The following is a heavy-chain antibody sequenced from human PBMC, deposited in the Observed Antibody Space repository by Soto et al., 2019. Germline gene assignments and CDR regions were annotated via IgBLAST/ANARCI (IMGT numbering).Heavy chain of an antibody. CDR1: GGSISTSNYY. CDR2: IYYSGTT. J-gene: IGHJ4*02. CDR3: ATFVVPASRRTDFDF. V-gene: IGHV4-39*01. D-gene: IGHD2-21*02. Sequence: PSETLSLTCTVSGGSISTSNYYWGWVRQPPGKGLDWIGNIYYSGTTYYNPSLKSRVTISVDTSKNQFSLKLNSVTAADTAVYYRATFVVPASRRTDFDFWGPGTLVTVSS.